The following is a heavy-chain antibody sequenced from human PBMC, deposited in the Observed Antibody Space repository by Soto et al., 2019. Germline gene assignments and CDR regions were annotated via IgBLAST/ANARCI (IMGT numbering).Heavy chain of an antibody. J-gene: IGHJ5*01. Sequence: YVPPLVNPTQTVTLTCTFSGFSLTTSGMSVGWIRQPPGKALEWLAFIYWNDDKRYSPSLKSRLTITKDKSKKQVVLTMTNMDPVDTGTYDCSHSHRDLHSFATWRHSTLVTAS. CDR2: IYWNDDK. CDR1: GFSLTTSGMS. V-gene: IGHV2-5*01. CDR3: SHSHRDLHSFAT.